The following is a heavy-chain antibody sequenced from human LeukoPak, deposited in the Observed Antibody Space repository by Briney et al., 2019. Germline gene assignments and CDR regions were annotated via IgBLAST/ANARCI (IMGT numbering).Heavy chain of an antibody. J-gene: IGHJ4*02. Sequence: PGGSLRLSCAASGFTFNYYWLTWVRQAPGKGLEWVANIQQDGSEKYYVDSVEGRFIISRDNAKNSLYLQMSSLRAEDTAVYYCARVRKLRTRGVMDPLDYWGQGTLVTVSS. CDR3: ARVRKLRTRGVMDPLDY. CDR2: IQQDGSEK. CDR1: GFTFNYYW. D-gene: IGHD3-10*01. V-gene: IGHV3-7*01.